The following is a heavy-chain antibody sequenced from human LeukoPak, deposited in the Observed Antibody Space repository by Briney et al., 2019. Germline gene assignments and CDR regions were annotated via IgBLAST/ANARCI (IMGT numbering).Heavy chain of an antibody. CDR2: IIPIFGTA. CDR1: GGTFSSYA. J-gene: IGHJ5*02. Sequence: SVKVSCKASGGTFSSYAISWVRQAPGQGLEWMGGIIPIFGTANYAQKFQGRVTITTDESTSTAYMELSSLRSEDTAVYYCARDVAYGDYVGNWFDPWGQGTLVTISS. CDR3: ARDVAYGDYVGNWFDP. D-gene: IGHD4-17*01. V-gene: IGHV1-69*05.